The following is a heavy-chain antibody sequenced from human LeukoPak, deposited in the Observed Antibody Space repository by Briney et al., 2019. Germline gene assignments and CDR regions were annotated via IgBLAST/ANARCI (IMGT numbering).Heavy chain of an antibody. J-gene: IGHJ5*02. CDR2: INHSGST. Sequence: SETLSLTCAVYGGSFSGYYWSWIRQPPGKGLEWIGEINHSGSTNYNPSLKGRVTISVDTSKNQFSLKLSSVTAADTAVYYCARAPPRYCSSTSCYRRYNNWFDPWGQGTLVTVSS. CDR1: GGSFSGYY. CDR3: ARAPPRYCSSTSCYRRYNNWFDP. D-gene: IGHD2-2*01. V-gene: IGHV4-34*01.